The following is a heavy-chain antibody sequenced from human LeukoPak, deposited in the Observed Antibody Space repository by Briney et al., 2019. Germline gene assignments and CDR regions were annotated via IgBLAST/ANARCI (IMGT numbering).Heavy chain of an antibody. J-gene: IGHJ5*02. Sequence: GGSLRLSCAASGFAFSTYEMNWVRQAPGKGLEWVSYISTSGSTIHYADSVKGRFTFSRDDAKDSVYLQMNSLRAEDTAVYYCARALLWYYYDSSGYYPFDPWGQGTLVTVSS. CDR2: ISTSGSTI. CDR3: ARALLWYYYDSSGYYPFDP. D-gene: IGHD3-22*01. CDR1: GFAFSTYE. V-gene: IGHV3-48*03.